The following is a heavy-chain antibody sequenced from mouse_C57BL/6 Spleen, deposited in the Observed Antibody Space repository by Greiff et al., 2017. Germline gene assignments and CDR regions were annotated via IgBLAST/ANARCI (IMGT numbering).Heavy chain of an antibody. CDR1: GYTFTDYN. V-gene: IGHV1-18*01. J-gene: IGHJ2*01. Sequence: EVMLVESGPELVKPGASVKIPCKASGYTFTDYNMDWVKQSHGKSLEWIGDINPNNGGTIYNQKFKGKATLTVDKSSSTAYMELRSLTSEDTAVYCCARDDGYYGLDYWGQGTTLTVSS. CDR3: ARDDGYYGLDY. CDR2: INPNNGGT. D-gene: IGHD2-3*01.